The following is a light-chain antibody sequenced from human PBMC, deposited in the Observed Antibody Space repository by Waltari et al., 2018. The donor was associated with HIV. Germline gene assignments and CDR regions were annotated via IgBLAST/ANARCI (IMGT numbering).Light chain of an antibody. CDR2: EVS. Sequence: QSALTQPASVSGSPGQSITISCTGTGSDLRDYNSVSWSQHHPGKAPKVIIYEVSNRPSGVSSRFSGSISGNTASLTISGLQAEDEADYFCTSYISSASPEFGGGTKVTVL. CDR1: GSDLRDYNS. CDR3: TSYISSASPE. J-gene: IGLJ3*02. V-gene: IGLV2-14*01.